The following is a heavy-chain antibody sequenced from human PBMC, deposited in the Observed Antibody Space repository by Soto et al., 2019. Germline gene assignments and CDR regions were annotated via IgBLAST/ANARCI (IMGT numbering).Heavy chain of an antibody. CDR2: VSKSDYT. CDR1: GFTFTNFG. CDR3: ASEDSIIGTAVADX. Sequence: SLRLSCEISGFTFTNFGINWVRQAPGKGLEWVSSVSKSDYTYYSESVKGRLTIYRDNAKKSVSLQMNKLRAEDTAVYYCASEDSIIGTAVADXWGQGTQVTVSX. D-gene: IGHD6-19*01. V-gene: IGHV3-21*04. J-gene: IGHJ4*02.